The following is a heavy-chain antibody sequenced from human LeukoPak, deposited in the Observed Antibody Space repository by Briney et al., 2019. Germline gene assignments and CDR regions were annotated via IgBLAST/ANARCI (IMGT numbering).Heavy chain of an antibody. CDR3: ARGLSLVRYCSSTSCYTLFDY. D-gene: IGHD2-2*02. CDR1: GGSFSGYY. V-gene: IGHV4-34*01. CDR2: INHSGST. J-gene: IGHJ4*02. Sequence: SETLSLTCAVYGGSFSGYYWSWIRQPPGKGLEWIGEINHSGSTNYNPSLKSRVTISVDTSKNQFSLKLSSVTAADTAVHYCARGLSLVRYCSSTSCYTLFDYWGQGTLVTVSS.